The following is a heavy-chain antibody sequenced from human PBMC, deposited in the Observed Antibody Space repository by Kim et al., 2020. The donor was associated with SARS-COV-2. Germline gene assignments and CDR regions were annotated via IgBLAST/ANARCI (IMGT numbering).Heavy chain of an antibody. V-gene: IGHV4-4*07. Sequence: SETLSLTCTVSGGSISGYYWNWIRQPAGKGLEWIGRIYSSGSTNYNPSLSSGVTMSVDTSKNQFSLKLSSVTAADTALYYCARDAITPTTNWFDPWGQGTLVTVSS. CDR1: GGSISGYY. CDR2: IYSSGST. J-gene: IGHJ5*02. CDR3: ARDAITPTTNWFDP. D-gene: IGHD4-17*01.